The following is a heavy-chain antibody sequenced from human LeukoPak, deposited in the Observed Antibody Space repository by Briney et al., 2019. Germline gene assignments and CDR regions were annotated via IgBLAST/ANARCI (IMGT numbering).Heavy chain of an antibody. V-gene: IGHV4-39*01. CDR1: GGSISSSIHY. D-gene: IGHD2-15*01. J-gene: IGHJ3*02. CDR3: ARYGRRGLLDAFDI. Sequence: RPSETLSLTCAVSGGSISSSIHYWAWIRQPPGKGLEWIGSMYYSGSTYYNPSLKSRVTISVDTSKNQFSLKLSSLTAADTAVYYCARYGRRGLLDAFDIWGQGTMVTVSS. CDR2: MYYSGST.